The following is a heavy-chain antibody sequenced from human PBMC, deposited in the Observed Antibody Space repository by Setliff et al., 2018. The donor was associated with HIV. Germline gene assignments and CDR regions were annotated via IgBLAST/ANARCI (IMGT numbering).Heavy chain of an antibody. CDR3: AREPGYSYGYGDDAFDI. V-gene: IGHV4-39*02. CDR2: MYYSGST. CDR1: GGSISSSSYY. D-gene: IGHD5-18*01. J-gene: IGHJ3*02. Sequence: KASETLSLTCTVSGGSISSSSYYWAWIRQPPGKGLEWIGNMYYSGSTYYNPSLKSRVTISVDTSKNQFSLKLSPVTAADTAVYYCAREPGYSYGYGDDAFDIWGQGTMVTVSS.